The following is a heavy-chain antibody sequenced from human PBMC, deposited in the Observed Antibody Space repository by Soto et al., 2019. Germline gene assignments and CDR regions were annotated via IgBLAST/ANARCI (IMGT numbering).Heavy chain of an antibody. V-gene: IGHV4-39*01. J-gene: IGHJ1*01. CDR3: AKFPRTTVHGTGPAD. CDR1: GVSIGSSGDY. Sequence: QLQLQESGPGLVKPSETLSLTCTVSGVSIGSSGDYWGWIRQAPGQGLEWIATIYSGGRTFYNPSLKSRVAISLDTSKDQFSLKLSSVTAADTAVYYGAKFPRTTVHGTGPADWGLGTRVTVSS. CDR2: IYSGGRT. D-gene: IGHD1-1*01.